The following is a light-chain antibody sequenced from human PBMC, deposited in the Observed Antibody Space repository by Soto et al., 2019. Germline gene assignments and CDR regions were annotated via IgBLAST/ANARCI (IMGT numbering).Light chain of an antibody. CDR1: QSVSSY. CDR3: QQRSNWPLIT. V-gene: IGKV3-11*01. CDR2: DAS. Sequence: EIVLTQSPATLSLSPGERATLSCRASQSVSSYLAWYQQKPGQAPRLLIYDASNRATGIPARFSGSGSGTDFPLTISSLEPEDLAVYYCQQRSNWPLITFGQGTRLEIK. J-gene: IGKJ5*01.